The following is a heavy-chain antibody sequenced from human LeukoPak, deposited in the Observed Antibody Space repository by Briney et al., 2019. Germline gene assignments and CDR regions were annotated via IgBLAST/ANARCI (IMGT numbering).Heavy chain of an antibody. V-gene: IGHV3-9*01. Sequence: PGGSLRLSCAASGFTFDDYAMHWVRQAPGKGLEWVSGISWNSGCIGYADSVKGRFTISRDNAKNSLYLQMNSLRAEDTALYYCAKDSQLELRSPFDYWGQGTLVTVSS. J-gene: IGHJ4*02. D-gene: IGHD1-7*01. CDR3: AKDSQLELRSPFDY. CDR1: GFTFDDYA. CDR2: ISWNSGCI.